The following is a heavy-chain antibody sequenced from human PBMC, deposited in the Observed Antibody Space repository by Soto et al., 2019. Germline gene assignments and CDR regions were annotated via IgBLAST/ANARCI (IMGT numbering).Heavy chain of an antibody. CDR1: GYSFTSYW. CDR2: IYPGDSDT. Sequence: PGGSLKISCKGSGYSFTSYWIGLVLQMPGNGLEWMGIIYPGDSDTRYSPSFQGQVTISADKSINTAYLQWSSLKASDTAMYYCPRRIVGANPFEYWGQGTLVTASS. D-gene: IGHD1-26*01. V-gene: IGHV5-51*01. J-gene: IGHJ4*02. CDR3: PRRIVGANPFEY.